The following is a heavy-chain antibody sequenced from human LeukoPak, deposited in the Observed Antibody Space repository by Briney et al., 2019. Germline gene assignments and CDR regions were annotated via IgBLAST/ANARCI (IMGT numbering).Heavy chain of an antibody. J-gene: IGHJ4*02. V-gene: IGHV3-30*18. CDR3: AKGELHFNTCSFDY. CDR1: GFTFSSG. CDR2: ISYDGNHK. Sequence: GTSLRLSCAASGFTFSSGMHWVRQAPGKGLEWVAVISYDGNHKYYGDSVKGRFTISRDNSRNTLYLQMDSLKPEDTAVYYCAKGELHFNTCSFDYWGQGTLVTVSS. D-gene: IGHD1-26*01.